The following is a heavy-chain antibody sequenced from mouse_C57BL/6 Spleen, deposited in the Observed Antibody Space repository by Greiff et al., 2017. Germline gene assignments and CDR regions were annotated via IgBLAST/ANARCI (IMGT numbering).Heavy chain of an antibody. Sequence: VMLVESGPGLVQPSQSLSITCTVSGFSLTSYGVHWVRQSPGKGLEWLGVIWSGGSTDYNAAFISRLSISKDNSKSQVFFKMNSLQADDTAIYYWARTDYGNYGYFDYWGQGTTLTVSS. CDR1: GFSLTSYG. D-gene: IGHD2-1*01. V-gene: IGHV2-2*01. CDR2: IWSGGST. CDR3: ARTDYGNYGYFDY. J-gene: IGHJ2*01.